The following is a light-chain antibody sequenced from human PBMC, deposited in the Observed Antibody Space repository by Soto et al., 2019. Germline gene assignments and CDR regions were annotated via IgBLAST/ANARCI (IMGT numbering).Light chain of an antibody. V-gene: IGKV1-5*01. CDR3: QQYDSYSWA. CDR1: QSISTW. Sequence: DIQMTQSPATLSASVGDRATISCRASQSISTWLAWYQQKPGKAPKLLISDASTLKSGVPSRFSGSGSGTEFTLTISSLQPDDFATYYCQQYDSYSWAFGQGTKVDIK. J-gene: IGKJ1*01. CDR2: DAS.